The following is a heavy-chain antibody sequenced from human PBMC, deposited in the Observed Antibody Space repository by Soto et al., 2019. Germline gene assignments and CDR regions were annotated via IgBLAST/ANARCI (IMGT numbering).Heavy chain of an antibody. D-gene: IGHD3-10*01. J-gene: IGHJ4*02. CDR2: IYYSGST. Sequence: TLSLPFTVSGGSISSGGYYWSFIRQHPGKGLEWIGYIYYSGSTYYNPSLKSRVTISVDTSKNQFSLKLSYVTAADTAVYYCARGAAGEFFDYWGQGTLVTVSS. CDR1: GGSISSGGYY. CDR3: ARGAAGEFFDY. V-gene: IGHV4-31*03.